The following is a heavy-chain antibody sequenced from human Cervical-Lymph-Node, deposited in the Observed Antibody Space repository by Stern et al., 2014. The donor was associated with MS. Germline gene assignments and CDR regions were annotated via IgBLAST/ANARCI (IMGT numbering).Heavy chain of an antibody. V-gene: IGHV3-33*01. J-gene: IGHJ4*02. CDR2: IWYDGSNK. D-gene: IGHD6-13*01. Sequence: VQLVESGGGVVQPGRSLRLSCAASGFTFSSYGMPWVRQAPGKGLEGVAVIWYDGSNKYYADSVKGRFTISRDNSKNTLYLQMNSLRAEDTAVYYCARGGYSSSWINYWGQGTLVTVSS. CDR3: ARGGYSSSWINY. CDR1: GFTFSSYG.